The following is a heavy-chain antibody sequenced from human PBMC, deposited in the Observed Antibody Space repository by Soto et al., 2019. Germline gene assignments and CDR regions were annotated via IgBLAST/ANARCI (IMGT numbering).Heavy chain of an antibody. D-gene: IGHD3-10*01. CDR1: GFTFSSYS. CDR2: ISSSSSYI. V-gene: IGHV3-21*01. J-gene: IGHJ4*02. Sequence: EVQLVESGGGLVKPGGSLRLSCAASGFTFSSYSMNWVRQAPGKGLEWVSSISSSSSYIYYADSVKGRFTISRDNAKNSLYLQMNSRRDEDTAVYYCARDPASYYYGSGSYGVHIDCWGQGTLVTVSS. CDR3: ARDPASYYYGSGSYGVHIDC.